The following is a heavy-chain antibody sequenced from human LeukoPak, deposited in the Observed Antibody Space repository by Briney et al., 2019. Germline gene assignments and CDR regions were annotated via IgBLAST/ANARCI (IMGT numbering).Heavy chain of an antibody. D-gene: IGHD5-18*01. CDR1: RGTFSSYA. Sequence: SVKVSCKASRGTFSSYAISWVRQAPGQGLEWMGGIIPIFGTANYAQKFQGRVTITTDESMSTAYMELSSLRSEDTAVYYCARELADTAMVPLGAFDIWGQGTMVTVSS. V-gene: IGHV1-69*05. CDR3: ARELADTAMVPLGAFDI. J-gene: IGHJ3*02. CDR2: IIPIFGTA.